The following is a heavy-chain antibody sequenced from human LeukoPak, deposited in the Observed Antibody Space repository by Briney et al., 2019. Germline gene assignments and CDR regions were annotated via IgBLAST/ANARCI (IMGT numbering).Heavy chain of an antibody. Sequence: GASVTVSCKASGYTFTSFDINWVRQAPGQGPEWMGWMIPGSGNTGYAQRFRGRVTMTRDTSISTAYLELSSLTSEDTAVYYCASHTYYLSSGSFGHWGQGTLVTVSS. J-gene: IGHJ4*02. V-gene: IGHV1-8*01. CDR3: ASHTYYLSSGSFGH. CDR1: GYTFTSFD. D-gene: IGHD3-10*01. CDR2: MIPGSGNT.